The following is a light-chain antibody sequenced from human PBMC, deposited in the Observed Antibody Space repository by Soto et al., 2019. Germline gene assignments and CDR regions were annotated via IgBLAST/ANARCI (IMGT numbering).Light chain of an antibody. CDR1: SSYVGGYNY. Sequence: QSALTQPASVSGSPGQSITISCTGTSSYVGGYNYVSWYQQHPGKAPKLMIYDVSNRPSGVSNRFSGSKSGNTASLTISGLQAEDEADYYCSSYTSSSTPVFGGGTQLTVL. CDR2: DVS. J-gene: IGLJ2*01. V-gene: IGLV2-14*01. CDR3: SSYTSSSTPV.